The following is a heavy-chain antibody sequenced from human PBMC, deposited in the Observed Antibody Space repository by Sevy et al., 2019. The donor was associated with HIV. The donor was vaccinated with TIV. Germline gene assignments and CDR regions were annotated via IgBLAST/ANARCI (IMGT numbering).Heavy chain of an antibody. CDR1: GGSITSTDFS. J-gene: IGHJ3*01. V-gene: IGHV4-30-2*01. CDR3: ARARRGGNLGFDF. CDR2: IHHAGST. Sequence: SETLSLTCAVSGGSITSTDFSCSWIRQAPGRGLEWIGFIHHAGSTYYNPSFQSRVTISVDRARNEFSLKLSSVTAADTAVYYCARARRGGNLGFDFWGQGTMVTVSS. D-gene: IGHD2-15*01.